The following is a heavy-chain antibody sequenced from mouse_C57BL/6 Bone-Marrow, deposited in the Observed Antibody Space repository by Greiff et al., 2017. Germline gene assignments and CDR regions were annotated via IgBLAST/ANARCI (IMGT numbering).Heavy chain of an antibody. D-gene: IGHD1-1*02. Sequence: VQLQQSGAELVRPGSSVKMSCKTSGYTFTSYGINWVKQRPGQGLDWIGYIYIGNGYTEYNEKFKGKATLPSDTYSSTAYMQLSSLTAEDSAIYCWARRYGPYWYFDVWGTGTTVTVSS. CDR3: ARRYGPYWYFDV. CDR2: IYIGNGYT. V-gene: IGHV1-58*01. CDR1: GYTFTSYG. J-gene: IGHJ1*03.